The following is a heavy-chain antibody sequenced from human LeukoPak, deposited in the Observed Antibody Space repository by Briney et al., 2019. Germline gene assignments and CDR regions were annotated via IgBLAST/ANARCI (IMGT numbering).Heavy chain of an antibody. D-gene: IGHD3-16*01. J-gene: IGHJ6*03. V-gene: IGHV4-59*01. Sequence: SETLSLTCTVSGGSISSYYWSWIRQPPGNGLEWIGYIYYSGSTNYNPSLKSRVTISVDTSKNHFSLKLSSVTAADTAVYYCARDGGVIYYYFHYYMDVWGKGTTVTVSS. CDR3: ARDGGVIYYYFHYYMDV. CDR1: GGSISSYY. CDR2: IYYSGST.